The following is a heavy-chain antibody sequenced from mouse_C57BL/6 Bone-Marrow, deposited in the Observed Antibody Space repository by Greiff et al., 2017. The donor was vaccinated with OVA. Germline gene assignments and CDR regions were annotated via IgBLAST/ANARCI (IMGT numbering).Heavy chain of an antibody. CDR3: ARYKGRVAVDYFDY. CDR2: IRNKPNGSTT. CDR1: GFTFTNYY. D-gene: IGHD1-1*01. V-gene: IGHV7-3*01. J-gene: IGHJ2*01. Sequence: EVQRVESGGGLVQPGDSLSLSCAASGFTFTNYYMSWVRQPPGKALEWLAFIRNKPNGSTTEYSASLKGRFTISRDNSQRILYLQMKALRAEDSATYYCARYKGRVAVDYFDYWGQGTALTVSS.